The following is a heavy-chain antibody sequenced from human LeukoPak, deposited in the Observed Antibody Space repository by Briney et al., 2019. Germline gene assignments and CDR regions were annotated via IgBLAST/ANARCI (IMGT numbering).Heavy chain of an antibody. V-gene: IGHV3-66*02. CDR1: GFTVSSNY. CDR3: TRGGLGDYDFWSGYF. J-gene: IGHJ4*02. Sequence: GGSLRLSCAASGFTVSSNYMSWVRQAPGKGLEWVSVIYSGGNTNYADSVKGRFTISRDNSKNTRYLQMNSLRSEDTAVYYCTRGGLGDYDFWSGYFWGQGTLVTVSS. CDR2: IYSGGNT. D-gene: IGHD3-3*01.